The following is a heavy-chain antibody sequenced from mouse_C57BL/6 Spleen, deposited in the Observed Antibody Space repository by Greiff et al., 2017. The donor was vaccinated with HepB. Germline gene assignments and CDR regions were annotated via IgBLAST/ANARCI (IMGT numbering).Heavy chain of an antibody. CDR1: GYTFTSYD. CDR3: ARSDYSNYFDY. J-gene: IGHJ2*01. D-gene: IGHD2-5*01. CDR2: IYPRDGST. V-gene: IGHV1-85*01. Sequence: VHLVESGPELVKPGASVKLSCKASGYTFTSYDINWVKQRPGQGLEWIGWIYPRDGSTKYNEKFKGKATLTVDTSSSTAYMELHSLTSEDSAVYFCARSDYSNYFDYWGQGTTLTVSS.